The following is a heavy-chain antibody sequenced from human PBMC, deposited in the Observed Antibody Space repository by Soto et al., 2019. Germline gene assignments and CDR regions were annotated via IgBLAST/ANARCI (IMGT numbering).Heavy chain of an antibody. V-gene: IGHV3-21*01. J-gene: IGHJ5*02. D-gene: IGHD6-19*01. Sequence: EVQLVESGGGLVKPGGSLRLSCAASGFTFSSYSMNWVRQAPGKGLEWVSSISSSSSYIYYADSVKGRFTISRDNAKNSLYLQMNSLGAEDTAVYYCARGYSSGWANWFDPWGQGTLVTVSS. CDR2: ISSSSSYI. CDR3: ARGYSSGWANWFDP. CDR1: GFTFSSYS.